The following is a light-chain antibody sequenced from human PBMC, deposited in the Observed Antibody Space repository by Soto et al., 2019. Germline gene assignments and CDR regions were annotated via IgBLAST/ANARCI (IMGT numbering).Light chain of an antibody. Sequence: TQSPASLSVSPGERATLSCRASQNIYSNIAWYQQRPGQAPRLLIYRASTRATGVPDRFSGSGSGTDFTLTISRLEPEDFAVYYCQQYGSSGTFGQGTKVDIK. J-gene: IGKJ1*01. CDR2: RAS. V-gene: IGKV3-20*01. CDR1: QNIYSN. CDR3: QQYGSSGT.